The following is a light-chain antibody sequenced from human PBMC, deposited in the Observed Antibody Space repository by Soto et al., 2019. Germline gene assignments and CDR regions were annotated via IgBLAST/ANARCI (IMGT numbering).Light chain of an antibody. CDR2: DVT. CDR1: SSDVGGYNY. V-gene: IGLV2-8*01. CDR3: SSYAGNSNVV. J-gene: IGLJ2*01. Sequence: QSALTQPPSASGSPGQSVTISCTGTSSDVGGYNYVSWYQHHPGKAPKLLIYDVTKRPSGVPDRFSGSKSGNTASLTVAGLQTDDEADYFCSSYAGNSNVVFGGGTKLTVL.